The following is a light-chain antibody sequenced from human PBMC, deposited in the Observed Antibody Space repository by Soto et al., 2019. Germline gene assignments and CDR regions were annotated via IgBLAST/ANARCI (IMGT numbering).Light chain of an antibody. CDR2: NSY. Sequence: QSALTQPPSASGTPGQRVTISCSGSSSNIGSKTVNWYQQLPGTVPKLLIYNSYQRPSGVPDRFSGSKSGTSASLAISGLQSEDEADYYCAAWDVRLNGYVFGAGT. CDR3: AAWDVRLNGYV. V-gene: IGLV1-44*01. J-gene: IGLJ1*01. CDR1: SSNIGSKT.